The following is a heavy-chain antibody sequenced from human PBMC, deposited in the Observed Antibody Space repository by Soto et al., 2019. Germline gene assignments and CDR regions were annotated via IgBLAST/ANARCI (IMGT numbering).Heavy chain of an antibody. CDR1: GFIFSNYA. J-gene: IGHJ4*02. CDR3: AKDRLGGGLDY. V-gene: IGHV3-23*01. Sequence: EVHLLQSGGGLVQPGGSLRLSCAASGFIFSNYAMNWVRQAPGKGLEWVSIVTSRGDTTYYADSVKGRFTISRDNSKNTLYLQVNSLTAEDTPVYYCAKDRLGGGLDYWGQGTLVSVSS. CDR2: VTSRGDTT. D-gene: IGHD3-16*01.